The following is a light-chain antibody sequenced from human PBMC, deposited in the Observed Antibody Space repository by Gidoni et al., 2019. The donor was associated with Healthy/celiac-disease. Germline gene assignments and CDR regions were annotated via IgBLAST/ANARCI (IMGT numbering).Light chain of an antibody. Sequence: DIQMTQSPSSLSASVGDRVTITCRASQSISNYLAWYQQKPVKVPKILIYAASTVQSGVPSRFSGSGSGTNFTITIISLQPEDVATYYCQKYNSAPRTFGQGTKVEIK. CDR1: QSISNY. V-gene: IGKV1-27*01. CDR3: QKYNSAPRT. J-gene: IGKJ1*01. CDR2: AAS.